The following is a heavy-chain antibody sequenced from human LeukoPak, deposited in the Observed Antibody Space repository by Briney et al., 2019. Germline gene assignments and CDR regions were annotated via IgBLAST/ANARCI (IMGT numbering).Heavy chain of an antibody. J-gene: IGHJ4*02. D-gene: IGHD2-2*01. Sequence: GGSLRLSCAGSGFTFSSYWMHWVRQAPGKGMLWVSRINSDGSSTDYADSVKGRFTISRDNAKNTLYLQMHSLRAEDTAMYYCASPRYCTSSSCYFAYWGQGTLVTVSS. CDR3: ASPRYCTSSSCYFAY. V-gene: IGHV3-74*01. CDR1: GFTFSSYW. CDR2: INSDGSST.